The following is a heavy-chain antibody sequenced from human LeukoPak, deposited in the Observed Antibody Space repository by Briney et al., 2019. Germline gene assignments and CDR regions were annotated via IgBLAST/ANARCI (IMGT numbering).Heavy chain of an antibody. CDR3: ARGELRLDAFDI. J-gene: IGHJ3*02. Sequence: ASVKVSCKASGYTFTSYYMHWVRQAPGQGLEWMGIINPSGGSTSYAQKFQGRVTMTRDTSTSTVYMELSGLRSEDMAVYYCARGELRLDAFDIWGQGTMVTVSS. V-gene: IGHV1-46*01. D-gene: IGHD1-7*01. CDR2: INPSGGST. CDR1: GYTFTSYY.